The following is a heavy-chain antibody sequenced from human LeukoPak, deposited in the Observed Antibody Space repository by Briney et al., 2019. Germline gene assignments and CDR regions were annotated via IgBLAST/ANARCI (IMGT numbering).Heavy chain of an antibody. CDR3: ARVVPAAKGDAFDI. Sequence: SQTLSLTCTVSGGSISSGDYYWSWIRQPPGKGLECIGYIYYSGSTYYNPSLKSRVTISVDTSKNQFSLKLSSVTAADTAVYYCARVVPAAKGDAFDIWGQGTMVTVSS. J-gene: IGHJ3*02. CDR1: GGSISSGDYY. CDR2: IYYSGST. V-gene: IGHV4-30-4*01. D-gene: IGHD2-2*01.